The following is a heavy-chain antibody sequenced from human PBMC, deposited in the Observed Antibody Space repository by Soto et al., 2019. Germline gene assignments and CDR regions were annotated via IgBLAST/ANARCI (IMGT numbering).Heavy chain of an antibody. J-gene: IGHJ4*02. Sequence: QVQLVQSGAEVKKPGSSVKVSCKASGGTFSSYAISWVRQAPGQGLEWMGGTIPIFGTANYAQKFQGRVTITADESTSTAYMELSSLRSEDTAVYYCATIVVVVAEDTSGGFYWGQGTLVTVSS. D-gene: IGHD2-15*01. V-gene: IGHV1-69*01. CDR2: TIPIFGTA. CDR1: GGTFSSYA. CDR3: ATIVVVVAEDTSGGFY.